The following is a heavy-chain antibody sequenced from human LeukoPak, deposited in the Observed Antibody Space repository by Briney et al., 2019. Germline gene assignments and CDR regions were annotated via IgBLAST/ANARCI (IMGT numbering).Heavy chain of an antibody. V-gene: IGHV1-2*02. Sequence: EASVKVSCKASGGTFSSYAISCVRQAPGQGLEWMGWLNPNSGGTNYAQKLQGRVTMTRDTSISTPYMELSRLRSDDTAVYYCASEPNYGSGSYYRRFDYWGQGTLVTVSS. CDR2: LNPNSGGT. CDR3: ASEPNYGSGSYYRRFDY. D-gene: IGHD3-10*01. J-gene: IGHJ4*02. CDR1: GGTFSSYA.